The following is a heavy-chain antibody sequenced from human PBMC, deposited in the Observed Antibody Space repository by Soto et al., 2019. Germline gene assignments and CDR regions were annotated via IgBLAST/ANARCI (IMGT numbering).Heavy chain of an antibody. J-gene: IGHJ4*02. Sequence: EVQLVESGGGLIPPGGSLRLSCAASGFRVNSAYMTWVRQAPGKGLDWLSMINSDGSTLYAESVKGRFTISRDNSKNRLDLQMNSLRAEETAMYYCARSGYSFAWGYWGQGTLVIVTS. CDR3: ARSGYSFAWGY. D-gene: IGHD5-18*01. CDR2: INSDGST. V-gene: IGHV3-53*01. CDR1: GFRVNSAY.